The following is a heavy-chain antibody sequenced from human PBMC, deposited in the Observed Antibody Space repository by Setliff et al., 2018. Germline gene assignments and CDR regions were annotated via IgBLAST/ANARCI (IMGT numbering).Heavy chain of an antibody. D-gene: IGHD1-1*01. J-gene: IGHJ4*02. V-gene: IGHV4-61*09. Sequence: SETLSLTCTVSGDSLSSGPYYWTWVRQPAGKGLEWIGHIYTSGTTNYSPSLKTRVTISIDKSNNQFSLKLTSMTAADTAVYYCAKGGGRYHSDSWGQGILVTVSS. CDR2: IYTSGTT. CDR3: AKGGGRYHSDS. CDR1: GDSLSSGPYY.